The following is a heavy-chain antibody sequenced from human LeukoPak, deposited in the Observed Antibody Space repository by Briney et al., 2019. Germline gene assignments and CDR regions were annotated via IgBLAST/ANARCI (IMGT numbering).Heavy chain of an antibody. CDR3: ARSLGALAFYHGMDV. CDR2: IYSGGST. J-gene: IGHJ6*02. V-gene: IGHV3-53*01. Sequence: GGSLRLSCAASGFTVSSKYMSWVRQAPGKGLEWVSAIYSGGSTYYADSVKGRFTISRDNSKNTLYLQMNSLRAEDTAVYYCARSLGALAFYHGMDVWGQGTTVTVTS. CDR1: GFTVSSKY. D-gene: IGHD3-16*01.